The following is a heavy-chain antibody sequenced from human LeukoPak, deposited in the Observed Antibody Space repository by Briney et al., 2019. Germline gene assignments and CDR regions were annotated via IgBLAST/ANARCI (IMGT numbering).Heavy chain of an antibody. CDR1: GYTFSSYA. J-gene: IGHJ5*01. Sequence: ASVKVSCKASGYTFSSYAMSWVRQAPGKGLEWVSAISGSGGSTYYADSVKGRFTISRDNSKNTLYLQMNSLRAEDTAVYYCAKSLDFWSGWFDYWGQGTLVTVSS. D-gene: IGHD3-3*01. CDR2: ISGSGGST. V-gene: IGHV3-23*01. CDR3: AKSLDFWSGWFDY.